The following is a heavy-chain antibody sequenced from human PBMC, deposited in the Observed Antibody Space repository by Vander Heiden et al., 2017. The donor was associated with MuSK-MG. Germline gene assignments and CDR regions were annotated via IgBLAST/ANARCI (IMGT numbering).Heavy chain of an antibody. V-gene: IGHV4-34*01. CDR1: GGSFSGYY. CDR2: INHSGST. J-gene: IGHJ4*02. Sequence: QVQLQQWGAGLLKPSETLALTCAVYGGSFSGYYWSWFRQPPGKGLEWIGEINHSGSTNYNPSLKSRVTISVDTSKNQFSLKLSYLTAADTAVYYCAIVRRAGTPFYWGQGTLVTDSS. D-gene: IGHD6-19*01. CDR3: AIVRRAGTPFY.